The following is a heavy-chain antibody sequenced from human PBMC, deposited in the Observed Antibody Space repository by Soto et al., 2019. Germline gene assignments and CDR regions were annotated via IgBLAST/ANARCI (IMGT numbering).Heavy chain of an antibody. V-gene: IGHV5-10-1*01. Sequence: GESLKISCKGSGYSFTSYWISWVRQMPGKGLEWMGRIDPRDSYTNYSPSFQGHVTISADKSISTAYLQWSSLKASDTAMYYCAIHEIAVAAAAGMDVWGQGTTVTVSS. CDR2: IDPRDSYT. J-gene: IGHJ6*02. D-gene: IGHD6-13*01. CDR1: GYSFTSYW. CDR3: AIHEIAVAAAAGMDV.